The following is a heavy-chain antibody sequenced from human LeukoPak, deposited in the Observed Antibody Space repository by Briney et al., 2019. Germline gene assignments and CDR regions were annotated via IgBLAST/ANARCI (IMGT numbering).Heavy chain of an antibody. CDR1: GPSVSGSA. D-gene: IGHD5-18*01. CDR3: TRHVTYSYGDPTLDY. V-gene: IGHV3-73*01. CDR2: IRSKANSHAT. Sequence: GASLTLARAAAGPSVSGSAIHCVRQPSGEWRGWVGRIRSKANSHATAYAASVKGRLTISRNNSKNTASLQMDSLKTEDTAVYYCTRHVTYSYGDPTLDYWGQGTLVTVSS. J-gene: IGHJ4*02.